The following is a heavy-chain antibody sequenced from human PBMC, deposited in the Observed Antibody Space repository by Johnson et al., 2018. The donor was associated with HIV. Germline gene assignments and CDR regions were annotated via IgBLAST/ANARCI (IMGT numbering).Heavy chain of an antibody. CDR2: ISNNGGST. D-gene: IGHD2-21*01. Sequence: VQLVESGGGLVQPGGSLRLSCVGSGFTFSSHAIHWVRQAPGRGLEFVSSISNNGGSTYYANSVKDRFTISRDNSKNTVYLQMGSLRPDDMAVYYCARDQRYCGGDCYPRDAFDVWGQGTMVTVSS. CDR3: ARDQRYCGGDCYPRDAFDV. CDR1: GFTFSSHA. J-gene: IGHJ3*01. V-gene: IGHV3-64*01.